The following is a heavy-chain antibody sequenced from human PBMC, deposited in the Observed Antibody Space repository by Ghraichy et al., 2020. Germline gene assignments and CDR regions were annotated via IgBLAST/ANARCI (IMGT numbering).Heavy chain of an antibody. CDR1: GFTFSSYG. D-gene: IGHD6-13*01. Sequence: GGSLTLSCAASGFTFSSYGMHWVRQAPGKGLEWVAVISYDGINKYYADSVKGRFTISRDNSKNTLYLQMNSLRVEDTAVYYCAKDWQKLDYWGQGTLVTVSS. V-gene: IGHV3-30*18. J-gene: IGHJ4*02. CDR2: ISYDGINK. CDR3: AKDWQKLDY.